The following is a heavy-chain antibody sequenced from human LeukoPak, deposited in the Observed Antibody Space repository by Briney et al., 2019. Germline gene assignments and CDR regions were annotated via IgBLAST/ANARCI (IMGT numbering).Heavy chain of an antibody. CDR3: ERLWGYDGYAPYGMDV. D-gene: IGHD5-12*01. CDR1: GVSIRGNGWY. V-gene: IGHV4-30-2*06. Sequence: SETLSLTCSVSGVSIRGNGWYWSWLRQSPGKDLELIGYTYHTGGAYYSPSLKSRVAISVDTSKNQFSLKLSSVTAADTAVYYCERLWGYDGYAPYGMDVWGQGTTVTVSS. J-gene: IGHJ6*02. CDR2: TYHTGGA.